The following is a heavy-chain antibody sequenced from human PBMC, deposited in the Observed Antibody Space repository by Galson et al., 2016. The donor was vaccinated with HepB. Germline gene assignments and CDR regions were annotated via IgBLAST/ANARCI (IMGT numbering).Heavy chain of an antibody. Sequence: SVKVSCKASGYTFRDYGISWVRQAPGQGLEWMGWISVYNGDTNYQQKLQGRVSMTTDTSTSTAYMELRSVRSDDTAVYYCSRDYCSGGRCLDHHYYYFGMDAWGQGTTVIVSS. V-gene: IGHV1-18*01. D-gene: IGHD2-15*01. CDR3: SRDYCSGGRCLDHHYYYFGMDA. J-gene: IGHJ6*02. CDR1: GYTFRDYG. CDR2: ISVYNGDT.